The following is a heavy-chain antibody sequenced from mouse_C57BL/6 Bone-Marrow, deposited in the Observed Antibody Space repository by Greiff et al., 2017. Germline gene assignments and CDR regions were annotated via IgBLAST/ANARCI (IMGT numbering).Heavy chain of an antibody. CDR1: GYTFTDYE. Sequence: QVQLQQSGAELVRPGASVTLSCKASGYTFTDYEMHWVKQTPVHGLEWIGAIDPETGGTAYNQKFKGKAILTADTSSSSAYMELRSLTSVDPAVYYSKGQAAVVRGGHAMDNWGQGTPVTVSA. J-gene: IGHJ4*01. V-gene: IGHV1-15*01. CDR3: KGQAAVVRGGHAMDN. CDR2: IDPETGGT. D-gene: IGHD1-1*01.